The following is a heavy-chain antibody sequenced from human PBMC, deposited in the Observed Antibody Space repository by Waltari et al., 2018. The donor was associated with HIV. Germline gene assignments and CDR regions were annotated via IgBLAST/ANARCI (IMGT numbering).Heavy chain of an antibody. D-gene: IGHD3-10*01. V-gene: IGHV3-23*01. CDR3: AKSQGSGTYYYGMDV. Sequence: EVQLLESGGGLVQPGGSLRLSCAASGFTFSRYAMSWVRQAPGKGLEWVSAISGSGGSTYYADSVKGRFTISRDNSKNTLYLQMNSLRAEDTAVYYCAKSQGSGTYYYGMDVWGQGTTVTVSS. CDR1: GFTFSRYA. J-gene: IGHJ6*02. CDR2: ISGSGGST.